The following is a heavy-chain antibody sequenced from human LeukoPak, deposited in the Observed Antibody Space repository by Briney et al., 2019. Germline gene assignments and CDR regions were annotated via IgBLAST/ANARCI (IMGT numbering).Heavy chain of an antibody. CDR1: GYTFTGYY. Sequence: SVKVSCKASGYTFTGYYMHWVRQAPGQGLEWMGWINPNSGGTNYAQKFQGRVTMTRDTSISTAYMELSRLRSDDTAVYYCARAGVGATNYYYYYMDVWGKGTTVTVSS. CDR2: INPNSGGT. V-gene: IGHV1-2*02. J-gene: IGHJ6*03. D-gene: IGHD1-26*01. CDR3: ARAGVGATNYYYYYMDV.